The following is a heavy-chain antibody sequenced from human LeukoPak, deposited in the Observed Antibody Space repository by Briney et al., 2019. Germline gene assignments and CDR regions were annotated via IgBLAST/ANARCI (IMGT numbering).Heavy chain of an antibody. CDR3: AREFRKPSTGD. V-gene: IGHV3-74*01. J-gene: IGHJ4*02. CDR2: IKSDGSGT. CDR1: GFTFTSYW. Sequence: GGSLRLSCAASGFTFTSYWMHWVRQAPGKGLVWVSRIKSDGSGTTYADSVKGRSTISRDNAKNTLYLQMNSLRAEDTAVYFCAREFRKPSTGDWGQGTLVTVSS. D-gene: IGHD1-14*01.